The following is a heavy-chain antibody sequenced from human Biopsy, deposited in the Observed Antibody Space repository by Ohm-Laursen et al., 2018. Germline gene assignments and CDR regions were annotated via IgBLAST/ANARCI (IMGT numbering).Heavy chain of an antibody. CDR2: NIPSLGTG. Sequence: SVKVSCKASGGTFSNYGVNWVRQAPGQGLEWLGGNIPSLGTGNSAQKFQDRVTVAADTSTSTATMELRSLRSDDTAWYYCATKLTGYFHHWGQGTLVIVSS. CDR3: ATKLTGYFHH. J-gene: IGHJ1*01. CDR1: GGTFSNYG. V-gene: IGHV1-69*06. D-gene: IGHD3-9*01.